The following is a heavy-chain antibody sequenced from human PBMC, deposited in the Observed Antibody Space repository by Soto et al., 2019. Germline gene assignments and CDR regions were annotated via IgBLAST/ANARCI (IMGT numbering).Heavy chain of an antibody. Sequence: ASVKVSCKASGYTFTSYGISWVRQAPGQGLEWMGWISAYNGNTNYAQKLQGRVTMNTDTSTSTAYMELRSLRSDDTAVYYCARDSSSSTSCPTPPPFYYYYYGMDVWGQGTTVTVSS. CDR2: ISAYNGNT. V-gene: IGHV1-18*01. D-gene: IGHD2-2*01. CDR1: GYTFTSYG. CDR3: ARDSSSSTSCPTPPPFYYYYYGMDV. J-gene: IGHJ6*02.